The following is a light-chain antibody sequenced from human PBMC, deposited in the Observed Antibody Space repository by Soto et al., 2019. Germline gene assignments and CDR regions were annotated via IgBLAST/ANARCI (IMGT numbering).Light chain of an antibody. J-gene: IGLJ3*02. V-gene: IGLV2-14*01. CDR3: SSYTRRNTWV. CDR2: EVT. Sequence: QSALTQPASVSGSRGQSITISCTGTSSDVGVYNYVSWYQQHPDKAPKLMIYEVTNRPSGVSNRFSGSKSANTASLTISGLQAEDEADYYCSSYTRRNTWVFGGGTKLTVL. CDR1: SSDVGVYNY.